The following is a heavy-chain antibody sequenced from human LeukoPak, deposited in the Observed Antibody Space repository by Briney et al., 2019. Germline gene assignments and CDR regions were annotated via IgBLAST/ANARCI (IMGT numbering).Heavy chain of an antibody. D-gene: IGHD6-19*01. Sequence: AAVKVSCKASGYTFTSYGVSWVRQAPGQGLEWVGWISAYNDNTNYAQNLQGRVTMTTETSTSTAYMELRGLRSDDTAVYYCARGSSIAVAGNYFDYWGQGTLVTVSS. CDR1: GYTFTSYG. V-gene: IGHV1-18*01. CDR2: ISAYNDNT. J-gene: IGHJ4*02. CDR3: ARGSSIAVAGNYFDY.